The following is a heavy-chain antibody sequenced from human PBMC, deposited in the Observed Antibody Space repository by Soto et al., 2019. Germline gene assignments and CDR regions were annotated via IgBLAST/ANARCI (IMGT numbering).Heavy chain of an antibody. CDR3: VRRHVSATGSDWFDP. Sequence: QVQLVKSGTEVKKPGASVKVSCKASGYTFTSYCIHWVRQAPGQRLEWMGWINAANGDTKYSPKFQGRVTINRDTSASTDYLELSSLRSEDTAVYYCVRRHVSATGSDWFDPWGQGTLVTVSS. J-gene: IGHJ5*02. V-gene: IGHV1-3*01. CDR2: INAANGDT. CDR1: GYTFTSYC. D-gene: IGHD6-13*01.